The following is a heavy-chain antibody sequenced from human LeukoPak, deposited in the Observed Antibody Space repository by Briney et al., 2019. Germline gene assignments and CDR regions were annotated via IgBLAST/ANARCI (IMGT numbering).Heavy chain of an antibody. J-gene: IGHJ6*02. V-gene: IGHV1-46*01. CDR1: GYTFTSYG. D-gene: IGHD3-3*01. CDR3: ARVEPYYDFWSGYPSGMDV. Sequence: ASVKVSCKASGYTFTSYGISWVRQAPGQGLEWMGIINPSGGSTSYAQKFQGRVTMTRDTSTSTVYMELSSLRSEDTAVYYCARVEPYYDFWSGYPSGMDVWGQGTTVTVSS. CDR2: INPSGGST.